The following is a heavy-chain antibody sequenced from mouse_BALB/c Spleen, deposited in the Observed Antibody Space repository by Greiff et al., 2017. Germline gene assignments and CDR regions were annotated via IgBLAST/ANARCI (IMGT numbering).Heavy chain of an antibody. CDR1: GYSITSGYY. D-gene: IGHD4-1*01. CDR2: ISYDGSN. V-gene: IGHV3-6*02. J-gene: IGHJ1*01. Sequence: EVQLVESGPGLVKPSQSLSLTCSVTGYSITSGYYWNWIRQFPGNKLEWMGYISYDGSNNYNPSLKNRISITRDTSKNQFFLKLNSVTTEDTATYYCARERNWDWYFDVWGAGTTVTVSS. CDR3: ARERNWDWYFDV.